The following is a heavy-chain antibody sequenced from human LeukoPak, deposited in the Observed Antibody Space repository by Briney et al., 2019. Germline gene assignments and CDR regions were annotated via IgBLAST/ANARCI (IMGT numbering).Heavy chain of an antibody. V-gene: IGHV1-69*13. D-gene: IGHD5-18*01. J-gene: IGHJ4*02. CDR2: IIPIFGTA. CDR1: GYTFTSYD. Sequence: SVKVSCKTSGYTFTSYDINWVRQAPGQGLEWMGGIIPIFGTANYAQKFQGRVTITADESTSTAYMELSSLRSEDTAVYYCARGWGYSYGYVGYFDYWGQGTLVTVSS. CDR3: ARGWGYSYGYVGYFDY.